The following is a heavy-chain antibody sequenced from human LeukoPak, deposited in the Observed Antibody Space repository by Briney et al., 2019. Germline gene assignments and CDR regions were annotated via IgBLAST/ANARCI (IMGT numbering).Heavy chain of an antibody. Sequence: GGSLRLSCAASGFTFSSYAMSWVRQAPGKGLEWVSAISGSGGSTYYADSVKGRFTISRDNSKNTLCLQMNSLRAEDTAVYYCAKSYSSSWYGTFDYWGQGTLVTVSS. D-gene: IGHD6-13*01. CDR2: ISGSGGST. J-gene: IGHJ4*02. V-gene: IGHV3-23*01. CDR3: AKSYSSSWYGTFDY. CDR1: GFTFSSYA.